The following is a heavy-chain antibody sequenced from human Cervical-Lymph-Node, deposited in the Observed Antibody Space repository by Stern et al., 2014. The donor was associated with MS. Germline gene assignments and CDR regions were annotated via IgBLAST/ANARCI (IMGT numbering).Heavy chain of an antibody. Sequence: VQLVESGAEVKKPGESLKISCKGSGYSFTSYWIGWVRQMPGKGLEWMGIIYPGDSDTRYSPSFQGQVTISVDKSISTAYLQWSSLKASDTAMYYCAAPTYGSGTYGSFDYWGQGTLVTVSS. CDR3: AAPTYGSGTYGSFDY. J-gene: IGHJ4*02. D-gene: IGHD3-10*01. CDR1: GYSFTSYW. CDR2: IYPGDSDT. V-gene: IGHV5-51*01.